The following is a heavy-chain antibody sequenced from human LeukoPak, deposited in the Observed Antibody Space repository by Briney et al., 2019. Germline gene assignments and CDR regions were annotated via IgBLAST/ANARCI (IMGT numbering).Heavy chain of an antibody. Sequence: SGXVSCKASGYTFTSYAMHWVRQAPGQRLEWMGWINAGNGNTKYSQKFQGRVTITRDTSASTAYMELSSLRSEDTAVYYCARVYAGYCSGGSCYSDYFDYWGQGTLVTVSS. CDR2: INAGNGNT. V-gene: IGHV1-3*01. CDR3: ARVYAGYCSGGSCYSDYFDY. D-gene: IGHD2-15*01. CDR1: GYTFTSYA. J-gene: IGHJ4*02.